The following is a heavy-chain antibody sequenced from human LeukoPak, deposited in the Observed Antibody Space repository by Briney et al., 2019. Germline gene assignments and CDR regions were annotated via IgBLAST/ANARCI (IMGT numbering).Heavy chain of an antibody. V-gene: IGHV3-48*02. CDR1: GFIFRNYN. D-gene: IGHD3-9*01. J-gene: IGHJ4*02. CDR2: ISRSGSTI. Sequence: GGSQRLSCAASGFIFRNYNINWVRQAPGKGLEWVSYISRSGSTIYYADSVKGRFTISRDDAKNSVYLQMNNLRDDDTAVYYCAREILSGYSDYWGQGTLVTVSS. CDR3: AREILSGYSDY.